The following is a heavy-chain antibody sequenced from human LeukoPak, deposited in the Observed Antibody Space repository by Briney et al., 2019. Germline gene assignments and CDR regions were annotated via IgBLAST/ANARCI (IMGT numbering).Heavy chain of an antibody. CDR3: TRGHPFDH. Sequence: SETLSLTCTVSGGSISSSSYYWGWIRQPPGKGLEWIVSIYYSGSTYYNPSLKSRVTISVDTSKNQFSLKLSAVTAADTAVYYCTRGHPFDHWGQGTLVTVSS. CDR1: GGSISSSSYY. J-gene: IGHJ5*02. V-gene: IGHV4-39*01. CDR2: IYYSGST.